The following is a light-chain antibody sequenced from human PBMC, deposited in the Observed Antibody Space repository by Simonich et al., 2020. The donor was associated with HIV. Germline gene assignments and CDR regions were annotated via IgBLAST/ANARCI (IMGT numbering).Light chain of an antibody. CDR1: SSDVGANNF. V-gene: IGLV2-14*03. CDR3: SSYTSSSVV. Sequence: QSALTQPASVSGSPGQSITISCTGTSSDVGANNFVSWYQQHPGKAPKLMIYDVSNLPSGVSNRFSASKSGNTASLTISGLQAEDEADYYCSSYTSSSVVFGGGTKLTVL. CDR2: DVS. J-gene: IGLJ2*01.